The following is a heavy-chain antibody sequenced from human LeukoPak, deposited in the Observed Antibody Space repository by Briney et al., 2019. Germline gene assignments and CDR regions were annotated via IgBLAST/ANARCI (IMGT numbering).Heavy chain of an antibody. D-gene: IGHD3-9*01. CDR1: GGTFSSYA. CDR3: ARSSISYPIDAFDI. Sequence: SVKVSCKASGGTFSSYAISWVRQAAGQGLEWMGGIIPIFGTANYAQKFQGRVTITTDESTSTAYMELSSLRSEDTAVYYCARSSISYPIDAFDIWGQGTMVTVSS. V-gene: IGHV1-69*05. CDR2: IIPIFGTA. J-gene: IGHJ3*02.